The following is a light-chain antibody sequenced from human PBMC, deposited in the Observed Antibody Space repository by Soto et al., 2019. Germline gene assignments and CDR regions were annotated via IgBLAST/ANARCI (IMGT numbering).Light chain of an antibody. CDR1: QSVRSDY. J-gene: IGKJ4*01. Sequence: EIVLTQSPGTLSLSPGERATLSCRASQSVRSDYFAWYQQKPGQAPRVIIFGVSTRATGIPDRFIGSRSGTDFTLTISRLEPEDFALYYCQQYGNSPLTFGGGTKVDIK. CDR2: GVS. V-gene: IGKV3-20*01. CDR3: QQYGNSPLT.